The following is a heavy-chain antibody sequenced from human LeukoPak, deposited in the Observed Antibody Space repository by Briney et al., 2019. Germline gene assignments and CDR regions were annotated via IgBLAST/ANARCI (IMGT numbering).Heavy chain of an antibody. J-gene: IGHJ4*02. D-gene: IGHD6-13*01. CDR1: GGSISSYY. CDR3: ARGVRGSTAAGTFDY. Sequence: PSETLSLTCTVSGGSISSYYWSWIRQPLGKGLEWIGYIYYSGSTNYNPSLKSRVTISVDTSKNQFSLKLSSVTAADTAVYYCARGVRGSTAAGTFDYWGQGTLVSVSS. V-gene: IGHV4-59*01. CDR2: IYYSGST.